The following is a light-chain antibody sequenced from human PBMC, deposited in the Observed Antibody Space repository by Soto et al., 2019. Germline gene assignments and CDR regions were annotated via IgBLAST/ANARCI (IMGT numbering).Light chain of an antibody. V-gene: IGKV1-39*01. CDR3: QQSYSTIT. Sequence: DIQLTQSPSTLSASVGDRVIITCRASQSISDYLAWYQQKPGKAPKLLIYAASSLQSGVPSRFSGSGSGTDFTLTISSLQPEDFATYYCQQSYSTITFGQGTRLEIK. CDR1: QSISDY. CDR2: AAS. J-gene: IGKJ5*01.